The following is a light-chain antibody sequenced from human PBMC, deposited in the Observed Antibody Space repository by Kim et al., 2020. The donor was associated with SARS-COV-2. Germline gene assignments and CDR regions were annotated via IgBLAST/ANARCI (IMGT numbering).Light chain of an antibody. CDR1: VVAKKY. J-gene: IGLJ1*01. CDR3: YSAADNNLRV. CDR2: KDS. V-gene: IGLV3-27*01. Sequence: SYELTQPSSVSVSPGQTARITCSGDVVAKKYARWFQQKAGQAPVLVIYKDSERPSGIPERFSGSSSGTTVTLTISGAQVEDEADYYCYSAADNNLRVFGTGTQLTVL.